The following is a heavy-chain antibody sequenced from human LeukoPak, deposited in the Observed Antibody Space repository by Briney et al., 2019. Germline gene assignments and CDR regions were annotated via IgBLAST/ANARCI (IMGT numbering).Heavy chain of an antibody. D-gene: IGHD6-6*01. CDR2: IWYDGSNK. CDR1: GFTFSSYG. J-gene: IGHJ4*02. Sequence: GRSLRLSCAASGFTFSSYGMHWVRQAPGKGLEWVAVIWYDGSNKYYADSVKGRFTISRDTSKSTLHLQMNSLRAEDTAVYYCAKKYSHSFPSFDSWGQGTLVTVSS. V-gene: IGHV3-33*06. CDR3: AKKYSHSFPSFDS.